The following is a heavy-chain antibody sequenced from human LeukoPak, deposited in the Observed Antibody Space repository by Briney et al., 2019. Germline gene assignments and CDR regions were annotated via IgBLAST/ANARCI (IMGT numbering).Heavy chain of an antibody. CDR1: GLTFSGSA. D-gene: IGHD5/OR15-5a*01. CDR2: IRSKANSYAT. Sequence: PGGSLRLSCAASGLTFSGSAMHWVRQASGKGLEWVGRIRSKANSYATAYAASVKGRFTISRDDSKNTAYLQMNSLKTEDTAVYYCTRSSVFDAFDIWGQGTMVTVSS. V-gene: IGHV3-73*01. J-gene: IGHJ3*02. CDR3: TRSSVFDAFDI.